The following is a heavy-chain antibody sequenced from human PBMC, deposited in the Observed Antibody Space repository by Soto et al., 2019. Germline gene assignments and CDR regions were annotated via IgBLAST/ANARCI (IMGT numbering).Heavy chain of an antibody. CDR2: ISVAGGAT. CDR3: VRDRGNVDHLGDYLRHPFDH. CDR1: EFTFSNYV. J-gene: IGHJ4*02. D-gene: IGHD4-17*01. V-gene: IGHV3-23*01. Sequence: PGGSLRLSCAASEFTFSNYVMSWVRQAPGTGLKWVSTISVAGGATYYADSVRGRFTISRDNSRSTLFLQMDSLRAEDTAVYYCVRDRGNVDHLGDYLRHPFDHWGQGTLVTVSS.